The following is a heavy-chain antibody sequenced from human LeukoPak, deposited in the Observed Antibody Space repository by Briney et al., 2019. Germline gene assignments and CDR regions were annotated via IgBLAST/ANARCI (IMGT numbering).Heavy chain of an antibody. CDR1: GFTVSSNY. CDR2: IYSGGST. CDR3: ARVPKITNYYYYGMDA. J-gene: IGHJ6*02. Sequence: GGSLRLSCAASGFTVSSNYMSWVRQAPGKGLEWVSVIYSGGSTYYADSVKGRFTISRDNSKNTLYLQMNSLRAEDTAVYYCARVPKITNYYYYGMDAWGQGSTVTVSS. D-gene: IGHD5-24*01. V-gene: IGHV3-53*01.